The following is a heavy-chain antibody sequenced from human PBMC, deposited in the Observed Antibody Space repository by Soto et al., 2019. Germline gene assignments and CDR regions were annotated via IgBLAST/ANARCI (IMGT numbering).Heavy chain of an antibody. V-gene: IGHV1-2*04. J-gene: IGHJ4*02. CDR3: ARVNDFWSGYYDY. CDR2: INPNSGGT. D-gene: IGHD3-3*01. CDR1: GYTFTGYY. Sequence: ASVKVSCKASGYTFTGYYMHWVRQAPGQGLEWMGWINPNSGGTNYAQKFQGWVTMTRDTSISTAYMELSRLRSDDTAVYYCARVNDFWSGYYDYWGQGTLVTVSS.